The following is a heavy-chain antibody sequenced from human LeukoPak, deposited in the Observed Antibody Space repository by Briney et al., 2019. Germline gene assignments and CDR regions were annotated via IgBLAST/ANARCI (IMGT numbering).Heavy chain of an antibody. CDR3: ARVCSGFEGYYYMDV. CDR1: GGSFSGYY. CDR2: IFYSGSA. Sequence: SETLSLTCAVYGGSFSGYYWSWVRQPPGKGLEWIGSIFYSGSAYSKPSLKSRVTVSVDTSKNQFSLKLSSVTAADTAVYYCARVCSGFEGYYYMDVWGKGTTVTISS. D-gene: IGHD3-10*02. V-gene: IGHV4-34*12. J-gene: IGHJ6*03.